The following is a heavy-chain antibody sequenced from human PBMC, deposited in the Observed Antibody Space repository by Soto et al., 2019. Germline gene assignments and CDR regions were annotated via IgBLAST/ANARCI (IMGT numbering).Heavy chain of an antibody. CDR1: GFTFSSYW. J-gene: IGHJ3*02. CDR2: IKQDGSEK. V-gene: IGHV3-7*01. D-gene: IGHD4-4*01. CDR3: ATTVTTLVGNAFDI. Sequence: GSLRLSCAASGFTFSSYWMSRVRQAPGKGLEWVANIKQDGSEKYYVDSVKGRFTISRDNAKNSLYLQMNSLRAEDTAVYYCATTVTTLVGNAFDIWGQGTMVTVSS.